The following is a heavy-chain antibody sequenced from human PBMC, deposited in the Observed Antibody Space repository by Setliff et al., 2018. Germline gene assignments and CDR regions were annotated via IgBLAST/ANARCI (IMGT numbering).Heavy chain of an antibody. CDR3: ARTCSGSGCYAGLES. CDR2: IWSDGINK. CDR1: GFAFASHN. Sequence: GGSLRLSCAASGFAFASHNMLWVRQAPGKGLEWVAMIWSDGINKFYGGPVKGRFTISRDNSKNTLYLQMNSLRPEDTAVYYCARTCSGSGCYAGLESWGQGTPVTVSS. D-gene: IGHD2-15*01. V-gene: IGHV3-33*08. J-gene: IGHJ4*02.